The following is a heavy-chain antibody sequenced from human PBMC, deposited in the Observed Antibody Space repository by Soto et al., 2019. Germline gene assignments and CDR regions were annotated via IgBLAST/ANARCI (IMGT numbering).Heavy chain of an antibody. CDR3: ARGKTAMGFMRGQYYFGMDV. CDR1: GGSFSGYY. J-gene: IGHJ6*02. V-gene: IGHV4-34*01. CDR2: INHSGST. D-gene: IGHD5-18*01. Sequence: PSETLSLTCAVYGGSFSGYYWSWIRQPPGKGLGWIGEINHSGSTNYNPSLNSRVTISVDTYKNQFSLKLSSGTATDTAVYYCARGKTAMGFMRGQYYFGMDVWDHGTRVAVSS.